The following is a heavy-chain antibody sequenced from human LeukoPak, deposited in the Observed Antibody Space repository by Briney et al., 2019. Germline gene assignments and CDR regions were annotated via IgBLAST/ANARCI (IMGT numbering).Heavy chain of an antibody. Sequence: PGGSLRLSRAASGFTFRDYYMSWIRQAPGKGVEWVSYISSSGSTIYYADSVNGRFTIHRDNAKNSLYLQMNSLRAEDTAVYYCARDQGGAHRGPLDYWGQGTLVTVSS. CDR3: ARDQGGAHRGPLDY. CDR2: ISSSGSTI. J-gene: IGHJ4*02. CDR1: GFTFRDYY. D-gene: IGHD3-16*01. V-gene: IGHV3-11*01.